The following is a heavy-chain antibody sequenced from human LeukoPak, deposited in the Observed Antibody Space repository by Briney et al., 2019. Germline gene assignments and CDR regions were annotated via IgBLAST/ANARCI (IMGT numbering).Heavy chain of an antibody. CDR1: GYTFTSYD. CDR3: ARAAHSSSWYDLHYYYMDV. V-gene: IGHV1-8*03. Sequence: ASVKVSCKASGYTFTSYDINWVRQATGQGLEWMGWMNPNSGNTGYAQKSQGRVTITRNTSISTAYMELSSLRSEDTAVYYCARAAHSSSWYDLHYYYMDVWGKGTTVAVSS. J-gene: IGHJ6*03. CDR2: MNPNSGNT. D-gene: IGHD6-13*01.